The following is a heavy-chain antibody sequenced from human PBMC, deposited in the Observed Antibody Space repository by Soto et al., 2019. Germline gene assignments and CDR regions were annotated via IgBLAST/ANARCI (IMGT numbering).Heavy chain of an antibody. CDR2: IYSGGNT. CDR3: ARDNYYYDSSGYYYWDY. CDR1: GFTVSSNY. Sequence: EVQLVETGGGLIQPGGSLRLSCAASGFTVSSNYMSWVRQAPGKGLEWVSVIYSGGNTYYADSVKGRFTISRDNSKNTLYLQMNSLRADDTAVYYCARDNYYYDSSGYYYWDYWGQGTLVSVSS. V-gene: IGHV3-53*02. D-gene: IGHD3-22*01. J-gene: IGHJ4*02.